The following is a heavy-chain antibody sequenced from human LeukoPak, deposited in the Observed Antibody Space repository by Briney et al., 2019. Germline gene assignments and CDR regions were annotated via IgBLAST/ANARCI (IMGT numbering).Heavy chain of an antibody. D-gene: IGHD1-14*01. CDR1: GFTFSSYW. Sequence: QTGGSLRLSCAASGFTFSSYWMHWVRQAPGKGLVWVSRINSDGSSTSYADSVKGRFTISRDNAKNSLHLQINSLRTEDTAFYYCAKDKGITEHGYFDHWGQGTLVTVSS. CDR2: INSDGSST. V-gene: IGHV3-74*01. CDR3: AKDKGITEHGYFDH. J-gene: IGHJ4*02.